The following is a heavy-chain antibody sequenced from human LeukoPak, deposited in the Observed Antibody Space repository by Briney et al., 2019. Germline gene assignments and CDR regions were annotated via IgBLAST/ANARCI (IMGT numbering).Heavy chain of an antibody. V-gene: IGHV4-61*02. Sequence: SETLSLTCTVSGGSISSGSYYWSWIRQPAGKGLEWIGRIYTSGSTNYNSSLKSRVTISVDTSKNQFSLKLSSVTAADTAVYYCARRPTLAAGHYYYMDVWGKGTTVIVSS. CDR1: GGSISSGSYY. CDR2: IYTSGST. J-gene: IGHJ6*03. CDR3: ARRPTLAAGHYYYMDV.